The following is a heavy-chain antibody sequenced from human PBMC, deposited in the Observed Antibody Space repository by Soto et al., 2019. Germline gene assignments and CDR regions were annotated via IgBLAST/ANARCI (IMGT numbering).Heavy chain of an antibody. Sequence: SETLSLTCPVSGGSITSSYWSWIRQPPGKGLEWIGYIYYSGSTNYNPSLKSRVTISVDTSKNQFSLKLSSVTAADTAVYYCARARLSRSWWFDPWGQGTLVTVSS. J-gene: IGHJ5*02. V-gene: IGHV4-59*01. CDR2: IYYSGST. CDR3: ARARLSRSWWFDP. D-gene: IGHD3-10*01. CDR1: GGSITSSY.